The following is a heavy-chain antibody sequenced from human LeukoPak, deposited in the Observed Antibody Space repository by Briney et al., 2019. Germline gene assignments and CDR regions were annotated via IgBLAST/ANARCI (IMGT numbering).Heavy chain of an antibody. CDR1: GGSISSYY. CDR2: IYTSGST. CDR3: AREDSGYDPYYFDY. D-gene: IGHD5-12*01. V-gene: IGHV4-4*07. Sequence: SETLSLTCTVSGGSISSYYWSWIRQPAGKGLEWIGRIYTSGSTNYNPSLKSRVTMSVDMSKNQFSLKLSSVTAADTAVYYCAREDSGYDPYYFDYWGQGTLVTVSS. J-gene: IGHJ4*02.